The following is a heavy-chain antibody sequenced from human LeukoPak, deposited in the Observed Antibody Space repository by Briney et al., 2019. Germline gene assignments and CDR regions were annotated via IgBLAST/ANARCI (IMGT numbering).Heavy chain of an antibody. J-gene: IGHJ4*02. CDR1: GLTFSTHW. CDR2: IKQDGSEK. V-gene: IGHV3-7*01. D-gene: IGHD2/OR15-2a*01. CDR3: AREKGLFPFEY. Sequence: GGSLRLSCAASGLTFSTHWLSWVRQAPGKGLEWVANIKQDGSEKYYVDSVKGRFTISRDNAKNSLYLQMNSLRAEDTAVYYCAREKGLFPFEYWGRGTLVTVSS.